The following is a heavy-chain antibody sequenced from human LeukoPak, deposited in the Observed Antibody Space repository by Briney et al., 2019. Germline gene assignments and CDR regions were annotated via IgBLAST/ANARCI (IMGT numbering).Heavy chain of an antibody. CDR3: ARESRPRIAAAGGFDP. CDR2: NIPIFGTA. V-gene: IGHV1-69*13. Sequence: SVKASRKASGGTFSSYAISWVRQAPGQGLEWMGGNIPIFGTANYAQKFQGRVTNTADEATSTAYMELSSLRSEDTAVYYCARESRPRIAAAGGFDPWGQETVVSVSS. J-gene: IGHJ5*02. CDR1: GGTFSSYA. D-gene: IGHD6-13*01.